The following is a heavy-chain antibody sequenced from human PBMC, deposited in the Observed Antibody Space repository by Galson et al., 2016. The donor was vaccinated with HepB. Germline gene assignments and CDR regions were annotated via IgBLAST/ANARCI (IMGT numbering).Heavy chain of an antibody. CDR2: INSAGSTT. D-gene: IGHD1-26*01. Sequence: SLRLSCAASGFTFSSYWMHWVRQAPGKGLVWVSRINSAGSTTHYADSVKGRFTISRDNAKNTLYLQMNNLRAEDTAVYYCVNLGTTRTWGQGTQVTVSS. CDR1: GFTFSSYW. J-gene: IGHJ5*02. CDR3: VNLGTTRT. V-gene: IGHV3-74*01.